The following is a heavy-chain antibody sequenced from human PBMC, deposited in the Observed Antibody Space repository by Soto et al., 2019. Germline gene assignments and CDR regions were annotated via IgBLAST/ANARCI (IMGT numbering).Heavy chain of an antibody. V-gene: IGHV4-34*01. D-gene: IGHD6-13*01. Sequence: QVQLQQWGAGLLKPSETLSLTCAVYGGSFSGYYWSWIRQPPGKGLEWIGEINHSGSTNYNPSLKSRVTLSVATSKSQFSLKLSSVTAADTAVYYCARPGIAAAGTVLYYFDYWGQGTLVTVSS. J-gene: IGHJ4*02. CDR3: ARPGIAAAGTVLYYFDY. CDR1: GGSFSGYY. CDR2: INHSGST.